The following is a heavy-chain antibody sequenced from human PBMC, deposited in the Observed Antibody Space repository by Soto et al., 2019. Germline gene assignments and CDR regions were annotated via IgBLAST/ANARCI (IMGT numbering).Heavy chain of an antibody. CDR2: IYHSGST. CDR1: GGSISTSNW. J-gene: IGHJ5*02. CDR3: ARVYLITMVRGVTPKNNWFDP. D-gene: IGHD3-10*01. Sequence: PSETLSLTCAVSGGSISTSNWWSWVRQPPGKGLEWIGEIYHSGSTNYNPSLKSRVTISVDKSKNQFSLKLSSVTAADTAVYYCARVYLITMVRGVTPKNNWFDPWGQGTLVTVSS. V-gene: IGHV4-4*02.